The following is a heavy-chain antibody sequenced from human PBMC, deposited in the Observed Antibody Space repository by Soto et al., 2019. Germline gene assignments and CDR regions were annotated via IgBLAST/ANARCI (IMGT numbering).Heavy chain of an antibody. J-gene: IGHJ6*04. CDR2: MYSGGGT. D-gene: IGHD2-8*01. CDR1: GFTFSNNY. V-gene: IGHV3-66*01. Sequence: EVQLVESGGGLVQPGGSLRLSCVASGFTFSNNYMTWVRQAPGKGLEWVSNMYSGGGTYYTAAVKGRFTISRDSSTNTRYRQMDKVRAEDTAVYYCARDPGVNWAWGKGTTVTVSS. CDR3: ARDPGVNWA.